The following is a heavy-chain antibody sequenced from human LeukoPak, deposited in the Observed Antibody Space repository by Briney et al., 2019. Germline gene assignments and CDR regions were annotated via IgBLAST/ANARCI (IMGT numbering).Heavy chain of an antibody. J-gene: IGHJ4*02. Sequence: SETLSFTCSVSGGSISSGAYYWSWIRQHPGTGLEWIGYISNSGNTYYNPFLKSRVTISVDTSRNQFSLKLRFVTAADTAVYYCARASGSGYYWGQGTQVTVSS. CDR1: GGSISSGAYY. CDR2: ISNSGNT. V-gene: IGHV4-31*03. D-gene: IGHD3-22*01. CDR3: ARASGSGYY.